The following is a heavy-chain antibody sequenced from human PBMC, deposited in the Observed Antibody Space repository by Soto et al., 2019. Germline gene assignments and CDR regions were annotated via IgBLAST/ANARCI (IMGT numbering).Heavy chain of an antibody. CDR3: ARPPVEYSSSSAVGY. J-gene: IGHJ4*02. V-gene: IGHV1-46*03. CDR2: INPSGGST. CDR1: GYTFTSYY. D-gene: IGHD6-6*01. Sequence: QVQLVQSGAEVKKPGASVKVSCKASGYTFTSYYMHWVRQAPGQGLEWMGIINPSGGSTSYAQKFQGRVTMTRDTSTSTVYMELSSLRSEDTAVYYCARPPVEYSSSSAVGYWGQGTLVTVSS.